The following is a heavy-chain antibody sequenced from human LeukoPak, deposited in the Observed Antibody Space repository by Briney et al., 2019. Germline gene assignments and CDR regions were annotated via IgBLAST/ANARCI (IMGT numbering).Heavy chain of an antibody. Sequence: PGGSLRLSCGASGFTFSNYAMNWVRQAPGKGLEWVSSISSSSSYIYYADSVKGRFTISRDNAKNSLYLQMNSLRAEDTAVYYCARDRTGTLSRNDYWGQGTLVTVSS. CDR2: ISSSSSYI. V-gene: IGHV3-21*01. D-gene: IGHD3/OR15-3a*01. CDR1: GFTFSNYA. J-gene: IGHJ4*02. CDR3: ARDRTGTLSRNDY.